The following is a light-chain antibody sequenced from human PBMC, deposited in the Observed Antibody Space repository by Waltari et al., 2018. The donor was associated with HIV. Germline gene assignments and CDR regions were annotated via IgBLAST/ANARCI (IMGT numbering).Light chain of an antibody. V-gene: IGLV1-47*01. CDR3: AAWDDSVSGRV. CDR2: WNT. J-gene: IGLJ3*02. CDR1: SFNIGSNY. Sequence: QSVLTQPPSASGTPGQRVTISCSGGSFNIGSNYVYWYQQFPGTAPRLLFYWNTLRPSGVPDRFSGSKSATSASLAISGLRSEDEADYFCAAWDDSVSGRVFGGGTKLTVL.